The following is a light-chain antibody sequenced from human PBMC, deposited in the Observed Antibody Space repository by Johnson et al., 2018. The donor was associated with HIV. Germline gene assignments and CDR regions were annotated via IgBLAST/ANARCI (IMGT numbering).Light chain of an antibody. J-gene: IGLJ1*01. CDR3: GTWDGSRSAV. CDR2: DNN. V-gene: IGLV1-51*01. Sequence: QSVLTQPPSVSAAPGQKVTISCSGSSSNIGNNYVSWYQQLPGTAPKLLIYDNNKRPSGIPDRFSGSKSGTSATLGITGLQTGDEADYYCGTWDGSRSAVFGTGTKVTVL. CDR1: SSNIGNNY.